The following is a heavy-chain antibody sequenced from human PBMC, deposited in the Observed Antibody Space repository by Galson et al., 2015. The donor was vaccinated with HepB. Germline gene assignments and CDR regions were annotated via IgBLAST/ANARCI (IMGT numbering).Heavy chain of an antibody. CDR2: FDPEDGET. CDR1: GYTLTELS. D-gene: IGHD3-3*01. Sequence: SVKVSCKVSGYTLTELSMHWVRQAPGKGLEWMGGFDPEDGETIYAQKFQGRVTMTEDTSTDTAYMELSSLRSEDTAVYYCATATRDFRNWFDPWGQGTLVTVSS. J-gene: IGHJ5*02. CDR3: ATATRDFRNWFDP. V-gene: IGHV1-24*01.